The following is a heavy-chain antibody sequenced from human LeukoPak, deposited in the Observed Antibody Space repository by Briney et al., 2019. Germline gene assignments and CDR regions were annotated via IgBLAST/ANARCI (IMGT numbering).Heavy chain of an antibody. CDR1: GYTFTTYN. D-gene: IGHD6-13*01. CDR3: ARTREYSSSWYFPPLDP. CDR2: INPNSGRT. V-gene: IGHV1-2*02. J-gene: IGHJ5*02. Sequence: GASVKVSCKASGYTFTTYNINWVRQAPGQGLEWMGWINPNSGRTSYARNFQGRVIMTRDPSINTAYMELSGLTSNDTAVYYCARTREYSSSWYFPPLDPWGQGTLVTISS.